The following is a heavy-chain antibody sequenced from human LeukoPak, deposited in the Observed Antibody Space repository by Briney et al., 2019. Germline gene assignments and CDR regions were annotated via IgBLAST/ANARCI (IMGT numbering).Heavy chain of an antibody. CDR1: GGSISSGDYY. CDR3: ARGRRYCSGGSCYSHHYYYYGMDV. V-gene: IGHV4-30-4*08. D-gene: IGHD2-15*01. CDR2: IYCSGST. J-gene: IGHJ6*02. Sequence: SETLSLTCTVSGGSISSGDYYWSWIRQPPGKGLEWIGYIYCSGSTYYNPSLKSRVTISVDTSKNQFSLKLSSVTAADTAVYYCARGRRYCSGGSCYSHHYYYYGMDVWGQGTTVTVSS.